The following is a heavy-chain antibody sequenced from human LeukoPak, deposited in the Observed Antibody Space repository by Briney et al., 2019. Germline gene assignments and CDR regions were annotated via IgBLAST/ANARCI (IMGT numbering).Heavy chain of an antibody. V-gene: IGHV3-30-3*01. CDR1: GFTFSSYA. J-gene: IGHJ4*02. CDR2: ISYDGSNK. CDR3: ARDGDTAKKNSFDY. Sequence: GGSLGLSCAASGFTFSSYAMHWVRQAPGKGLEWVAVISYDGSNKYYADSVKGRFTISRDNSKNTLYLQMNSLRAEDTAVYYCARDGDTAKKNSFDYWGQGTLVTVSS. D-gene: IGHD5-18*01.